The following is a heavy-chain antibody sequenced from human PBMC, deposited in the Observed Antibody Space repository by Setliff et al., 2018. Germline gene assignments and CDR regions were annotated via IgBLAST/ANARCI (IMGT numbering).Heavy chain of an antibody. J-gene: IGHJ6*03. CDR3: ARERGDIVSTTSYYYYMDV. Sequence: SVKVPCKASRGTFSSYGITWVRQAPGQGLGWMGGIIPIFGTTDYAQKFQGRVTITTDESTSTAYMEMSSLRSEDTAVYYCARERGDIVSTTSYYYYMDVWGKGTTVTVSS. D-gene: IGHD5-12*01. V-gene: IGHV1-69*05. CDR1: RGTFSSYG. CDR2: IIPIFGTT.